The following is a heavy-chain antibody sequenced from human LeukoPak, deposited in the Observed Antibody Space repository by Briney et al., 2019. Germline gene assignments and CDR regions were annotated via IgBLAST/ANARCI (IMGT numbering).Heavy chain of an antibody. D-gene: IGHD1-26*01. CDR3: ARGIDGGSYSDY. CDR1: GGTFSSYA. CDR2: IIPIFGTA. J-gene: IGHJ4*02. V-gene: IGHV1-69*13. Sequence: ASVKVSCKASGGTFSSYAISWVRQAPGQGLEWMGGIIPIFGTANYAQKFQGRVTITADESTSTAYMELSSLRSEGTAVYYCARGIDGGSYSDYWGQGTLVTVSS.